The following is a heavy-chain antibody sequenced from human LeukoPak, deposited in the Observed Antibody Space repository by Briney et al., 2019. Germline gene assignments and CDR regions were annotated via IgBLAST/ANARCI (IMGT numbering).Heavy chain of an antibody. CDR2: INHSGSN. CDR1: GGTFSGHY. J-gene: IGHJ4*02. V-gene: IGHV4-34*01. Sequence: PSETLSLSCAGYGGTFSGHYWSWIRQPPGKGLEWVGVINHSGSNNYNPSLKSRVTITVDTSKNQFSLKPSSVTAADTVVYYCARHWGVLDYWGQGTLVTVSS. CDR3: ARHWGVLDY. D-gene: IGHD7-27*01.